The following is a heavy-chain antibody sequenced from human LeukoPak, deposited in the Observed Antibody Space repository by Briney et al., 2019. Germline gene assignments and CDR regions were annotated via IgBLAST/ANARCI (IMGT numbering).Heavy chain of an antibody. CDR2: IYTSGST. V-gene: IGHV4-4*07. CDR3: AREKTPCSSTSCYTYYYYYYMDV. Sequence: SETLSLTCTVSGGSISSYYWSWLRQPAGKGLEWIGRIYTSGSTNYNPSLKSRVTMSVDTSKNQFSLKLSSVTAADTAVYYCAREKTPCSSTSCYTYYYYYYMDVWGKGTTVTVSS. CDR1: GGSISSYY. J-gene: IGHJ6*03. D-gene: IGHD2-2*02.